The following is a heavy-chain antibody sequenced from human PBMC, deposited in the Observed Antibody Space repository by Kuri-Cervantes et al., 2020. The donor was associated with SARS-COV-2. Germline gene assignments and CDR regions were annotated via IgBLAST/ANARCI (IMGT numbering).Heavy chain of an antibody. D-gene: IGHD5-12*01. Sequence: SVKVSCKASGYTFTSYYMHWVRQAPGQGLEWMGIINPSGGSTSYAQKFQGRVTMTRDTSISTAYMELSRLRSDDTAVYYCASSVHNGYDSPFDYWGQGTLVTVSS. CDR1: GYTFTSYY. V-gene: IGHV1-46*01. CDR2: INPSGGST. J-gene: IGHJ4*02. CDR3: ASSVHNGYDSPFDY.